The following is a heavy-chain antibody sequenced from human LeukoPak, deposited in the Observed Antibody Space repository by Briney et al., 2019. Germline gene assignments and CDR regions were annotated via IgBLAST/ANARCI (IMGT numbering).Heavy chain of an antibody. Sequence: SETLSLTCTVSGGSISSGGYYWSWIRQHPGKGLEWIGYIYYSGSTYYNPSLKSRVTISVDTSKNQFSLKLSSVTAADTAVYYCAREGHRPYSYGPAYNWFDPWGQGTLVTVSS. J-gene: IGHJ5*02. CDR2: IYYSGST. CDR1: GGSISSGGYY. CDR3: AREGHRPYSYGPAYNWFDP. V-gene: IGHV4-31*03. D-gene: IGHD5-18*01.